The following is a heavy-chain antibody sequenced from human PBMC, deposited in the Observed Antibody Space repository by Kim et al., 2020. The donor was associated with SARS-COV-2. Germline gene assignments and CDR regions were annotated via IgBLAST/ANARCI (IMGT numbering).Heavy chain of an antibody. V-gene: IGHV4-4*02. CDR1: GGSISSSNW. Sequence: SETLSLTCAVSGGSISSSNWWRWVRQPPGKGLEWIGEIYHSGSTNYNPSLKSRVTISVDKSKNQFSLKLSSVTAADTAVYYCARDCFTLSGSNANYYYGMDVWGQGTTVTVSS. CDR3: ARDCFTLSGSNANYYYGMDV. CDR2: IYHSGST. D-gene: IGHD1-26*01. J-gene: IGHJ6*02.